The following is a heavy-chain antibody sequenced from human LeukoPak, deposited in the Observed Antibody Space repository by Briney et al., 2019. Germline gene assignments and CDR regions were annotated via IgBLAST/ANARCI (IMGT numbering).Heavy chain of an antibody. Sequence: GGSLRLSCAASGFTFISYWMHWVRQAPGKGLVWVSRINGDGSSTDFADSVKGRFTISRDNAKNTLYLQMNSLRAEDTAVYYCATNSGKRFGQWGQGTLVTVSS. CDR3: ATNSGKRFGQ. CDR2: INGDGSST. V-gene: IGHV3-74*01. D-gene: IGHD3-16*01. CDR1: GFTFISYW. J-gene: IGHJ4*02.